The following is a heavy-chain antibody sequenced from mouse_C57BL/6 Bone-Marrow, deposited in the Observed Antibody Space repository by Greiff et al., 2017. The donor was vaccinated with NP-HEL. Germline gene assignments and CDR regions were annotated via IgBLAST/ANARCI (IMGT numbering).Heavy chain of an antibody. CDR3: ARRYRGLYYYAMDY. Sequence: EVQLVESGGGLVKPGGSLKLSCAASGFTFSDYGMHWVRQAPEKGLEWVAYISSGSSTIYYADTVKGRFTIPRDNAKNTLFLQMTSLRAEDTAMYYCARRYRGLYYYAMDYWGQGTSVTVSS. V-gene: IGHV5-17*01. J-gene: IGHJ4*01. D-gene: IGHD2-12*01. CDR2: ISSGSSTI. CDR1: GFTFSDYG.